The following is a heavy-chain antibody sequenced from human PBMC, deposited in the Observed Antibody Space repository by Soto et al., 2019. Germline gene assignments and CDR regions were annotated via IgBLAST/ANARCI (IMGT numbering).Heavy chain of an antibody. V-gene: IGHV4-31*03. CDR2: IYYSGST. D-gene: IGHD6-13*01. J-gene: IGHJ4*02. CDR3: ARDSIAAAGSLSY. CDR1: GGSISSGGYY. Sequence: QVQLQESGPGLVKPSQTLSLTCTVSGGSISSGGYYWSWIRQHPGQGLEWIGYIYYSGSTYYNPSLKSRVTISVDTSKNQFSLKLSSGTAADTSVYYCARDSIAAAGSLSYWGQGTLVTVSS.